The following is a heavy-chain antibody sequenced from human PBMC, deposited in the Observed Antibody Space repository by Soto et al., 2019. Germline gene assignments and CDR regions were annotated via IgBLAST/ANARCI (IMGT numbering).Heavy chain of an antibody. J-gene: IGHJ5*02. CDR1: GYSFTSYW. V-gene: IGHV5-10-1*01. D-gene: IGHD3-22*01. CDR3: ASQLYYYDSSGPPPAWFDP. Sequence: PGESLKISCKGSGYSFTSYWISWVRQMPGKGLEWMGRIDPSDSYTNYSPSFQGHVTISADKSISTAYLQSSSLKASDTAMYYWASQLYYYDSSGPPPAWFDPWGQGTLVTVSS. CDR2: IDPSDSYT.